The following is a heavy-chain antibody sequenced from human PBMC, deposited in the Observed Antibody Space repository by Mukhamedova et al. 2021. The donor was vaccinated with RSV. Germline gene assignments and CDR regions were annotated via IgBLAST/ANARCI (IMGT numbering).Heavy chain of an antibody. Sequence: MGGKGLEWMGIIYPGDSDTRYSPSFQGQVTISADKSISTAYLQWSSLQASDTAMYYCARPVETAIDYWGQGTLVTVSS. CDR3: ARPVETAIDY. V-gene: IGHV5-51*01. J-gene: IGHJ4*02. D-gene: IGHD5-18*01. CDR2: IYPGDSDT.